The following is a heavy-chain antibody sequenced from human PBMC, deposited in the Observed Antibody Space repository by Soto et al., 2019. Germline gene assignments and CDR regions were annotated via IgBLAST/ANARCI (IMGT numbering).Heavy chain of an antibody. J-gene: IGHJ4*02. CDR2: IKQDGSEK. CDR1: GFTFSSYW. Sequence: EVQLVESGGGLVQPGGSLRLSCAASGFTFSSYWMSWVRQAPGKGLEWVANIKQDGSEKYYVDSVKGRFTISRDNAKSSLYLQMNSLRAEDTAVYYCARGILWFGELSAYFDYWGQGTLVTVSS. CDR3: ARGILWFGELSAYFDY. D-gene: IGHD3-10*01. V-gene: IGHV3-7*01.